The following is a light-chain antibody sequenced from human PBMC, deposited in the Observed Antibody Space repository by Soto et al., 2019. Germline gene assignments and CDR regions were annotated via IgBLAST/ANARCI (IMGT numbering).Light chain of an antibody. CDR2: WAS. J-gene: IGKJ2*01. Sequence: DIVMTQSPDSLAVSLGERATINCKSSQSVFYSSNNKNYLAWYQQKPGQPPKLLIYWASTRKSVVPDRFSGSGSGTDFTLTISSLQAEDVAVYYCQQYYSTPYTFGHGTKLEIK. CDR3: QQYYSTPYT. CDR1: QSVFYSSNNKNY. V-gene: IGKV4-1*01.